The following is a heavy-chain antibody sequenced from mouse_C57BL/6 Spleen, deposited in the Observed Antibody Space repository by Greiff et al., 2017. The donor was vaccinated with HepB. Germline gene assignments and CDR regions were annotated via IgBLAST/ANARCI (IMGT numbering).Heavy chain of an antibody. Sequence: EVKLVESGGGLVKPGGSLKLSCAASGFTFSDYGMHWVRQAPEKGLEWVAYISSGSSTIYYADTVKGRFTISRDNAKNTLVLQMTSLRSEDTAMYYCARGLITTVVATDAMDYWGQGTSVTVSS. D-gene: IGHD1-1*01. V-gene: IGHV5-17*01. J-gene: IGHJ4*01. CDR2: ISSGSSTI. CDR3: ARGLITTVVATDAMDY. CDR1: GFTFSDYG.